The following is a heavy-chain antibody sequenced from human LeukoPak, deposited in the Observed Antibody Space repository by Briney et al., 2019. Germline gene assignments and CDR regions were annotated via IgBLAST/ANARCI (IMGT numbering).Heavy chain of an antibody. CDR2: ICYSGST. Sequence: SETLSLTCTVSGGSISSGGYYWSWIRQHPGKGLEWIGYICYSGSTYYNPSLKSRVTISVDTSKNQFSLKLSSVTAADTAVYYCARTIRFLEWSDWFDPWGQGTLATVSS. D-gene: IGHD3-3*01. CDR3: ARTIRFLEWSDWFDP. CDR1: GGSISSGGYY. V-gene: IGHV4-31*03. J-gene: IGHJ5*02.